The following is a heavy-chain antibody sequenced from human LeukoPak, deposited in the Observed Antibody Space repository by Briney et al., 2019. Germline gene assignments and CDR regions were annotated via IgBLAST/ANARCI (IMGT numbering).Heavy chain of an antibody. D-gene: IGHD3-22*01. J-gene: IGHJ4*02. V-gene: IGHV4-39*07. CDR2: IYYSGSN. Sequence: PSETLSLTCTVSGGSISSSSYYWGWIRQPPGKGLEWIGSIYYSGSNYYNPSLKSRVTISVDTSKNQFSLKLSSVTAADTAVYYCASGPYDSSGYYYIGYFDYWGQGTLVTVSS. CDR1: GGSISSSSYY. CDR3: ASGPYDSSGYYYIGYFDY.